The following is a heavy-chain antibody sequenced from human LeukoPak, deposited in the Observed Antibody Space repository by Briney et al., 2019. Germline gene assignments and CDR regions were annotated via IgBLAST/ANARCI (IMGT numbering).Heavy chain of an antibody. V-gene: IGHV4-59*01. CDR3: ARARLRWYFDY. CDR1: GGSISSYY. D-gene: IGHD4-23*01. CDR2: IYCSGST. J-gene: IGHJ4*02. Sequence: SETLSLTCTVSGGSISSYYWSWIRQPPGKGLEWIGYIYCSGSTNYNPSLKSRVTISVDTSKNQFSLKLSSVTAADTAVYYCARARLRWYFDYWGQGTLVTVSS.